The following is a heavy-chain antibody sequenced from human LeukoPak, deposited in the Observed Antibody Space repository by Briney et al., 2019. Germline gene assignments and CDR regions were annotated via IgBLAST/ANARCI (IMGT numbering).Heavy chain of an antibody. V-gene: IGHV3-7*01. Sequence: PGGSLRLSCAASGFTFSSYWMSWVRQAPGKGLEWVANIKQDGSEKYYVDSVKGRFTISRDNAKNSLYLQMNSLRAEDTAVYYWARSFLVVRGVIIEAFDYWGQGTLVTVSS. CDR2: IKQDGSEK. CDR3: ARSFLVVRGVIIEAFDY. J-gene: IGHJ4*02. D-gene: IGHD3-10*01. CDR1: GFTFSSYW.